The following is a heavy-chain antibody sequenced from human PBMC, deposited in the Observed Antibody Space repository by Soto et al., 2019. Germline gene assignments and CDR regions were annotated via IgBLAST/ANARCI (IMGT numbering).Heavy chain of an antibody. V-gene: IGHV5-51*01. J-gene: IGHJ6*02. Sequence: LKISCKGSGYSFTSYWIGWVRQMPGKGLEWRGIIYPGDSDTRYSPSFQGQVTISADKSISTAYLQWSSLKASDTAMYYCARLIGYYDILTGYYNVGYYYYGMGVWGQGTTVTVSS. CDR2: IYPGDSDT. D-gene: IGHD3-9*01. CDR3: ARLIGYYDILTGYYNVGYYYYGMGV. CDR1: GYSFTSYW.